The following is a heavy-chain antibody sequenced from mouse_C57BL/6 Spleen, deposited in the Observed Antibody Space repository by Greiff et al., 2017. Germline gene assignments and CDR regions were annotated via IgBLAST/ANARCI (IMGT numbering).Heavy chain of an antibody. CDR3: ANTAWFAY. Sequence: VQLQQSGAELVRPGTSVKVSCMASGYAFTNYLIEWVKQRPGQGLEWIGVINPGSGGTNYNEKFKGKATLTADKSSSTAYMQLSSLTSEDSAVYFCANTAWFAYWGQGTLVTVSA. V-gene: IGHV1-54*01. D-gene: IGHD5-1-1*01. CDR2: INPGSGGT. J-gene: IGHJ3*01. CDR1: GYAFTNYL.